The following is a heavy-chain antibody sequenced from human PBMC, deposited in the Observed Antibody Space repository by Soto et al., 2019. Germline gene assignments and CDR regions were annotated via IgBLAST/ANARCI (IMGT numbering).Heavy chain of an antibody. CDR3: ANGGRQWLVTSDFNY. D-gene: IGHD6-19*01. V-gene: IGHV3-30*18. CDR2: VSHDGRNT. CDR1: GFTFSDYA. Sequence: VQLVESGGGVVQPARSLRLSCAASGFTFSDYAMHWVRQAPGKGLEWVAVVSHDGRNTHYADSVKGRFTISRDSSKNTVSPEMTSLRTEDTAVYYCANGGRQWLVTSDFNYWGQGALVTVSS. J-gene: IGHJ4*02.